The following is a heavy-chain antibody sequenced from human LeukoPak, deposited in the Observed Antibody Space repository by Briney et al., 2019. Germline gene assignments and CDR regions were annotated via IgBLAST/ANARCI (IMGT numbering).Heavy chain of an antibody. CDR3: ARVEMATIVPDY. J-gene: IGHJ4*02. CDR2: IYYSGST. CDR1: GGSISSSSYY. V-gene: IGHV4-39*01. Sequence: SETLSLTCTVSGGSISSSSYYWGWIRQPPGKGLEWIGRIYYSGSTSHNPSLKSRVTISVDTSKNQFSLNLSSVTAADAAVYYCARVEMATIVPDYWGQGTLVTVSS. D-gene: IGHD5-24*01.